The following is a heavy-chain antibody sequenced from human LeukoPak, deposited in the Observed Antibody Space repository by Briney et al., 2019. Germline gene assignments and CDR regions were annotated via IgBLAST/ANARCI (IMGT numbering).Heavy chain of an antibody. Sequence: PGGSLRLSCAASGFTFSSYGMHWVRQAPGKGLEWVAVISYDGSNKYYADSVKGRFTISRDNSKNTLYLQMNSLRAEDTAVYYCARGSGSYYNYYFDYWGQGTLVTVSS. CDR2: ISYDGSNK. CDR1: GFTFSSYG. J-gene: IGHJ4*02. D-gene: IGHD3-10*01. CDR3: ARGSGSYYNYYFDY. V-gene: IGHV3-30*03.